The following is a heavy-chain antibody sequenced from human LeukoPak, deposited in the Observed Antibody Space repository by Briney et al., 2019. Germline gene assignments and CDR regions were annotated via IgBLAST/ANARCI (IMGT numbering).Heavy chain of an antibody. J-gene: IGHJ6*03. CDR2: IIPIFGTA. CDR1: GGTFSSYA. V-gene: IGHV1-69*05. Sequence: SVKVSCKASGGTFSSYAISWVRQAPGQGLEWMGGIIPIFGTANYAQKFQGRVTITTDESTSTAYMELSSLRSEDTAVYYCARDHGGIAARLLINYYYYMDVWGKGTTVTVSS. CDR3: ARDHGGIAARLLINYYYYMDV. D-gene: IGHD6-6*01.